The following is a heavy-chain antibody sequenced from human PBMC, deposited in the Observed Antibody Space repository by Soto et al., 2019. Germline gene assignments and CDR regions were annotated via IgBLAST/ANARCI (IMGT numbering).Heavy chain of an antibody. CDR3: AMGAAASGTENY. CDR1: GFTFSSYS. Sequence: EVQLVESGGGLVKPGGSLRLSCAASGFTFSSYSMNWVRQAPGKGLEWVSSISSSSSYIYYADSVKGRFPISRDNAKNSLYLQMNSLRAEDTAVYYCAMGAAASGTENYWGQGTLVTVSS. J-gene: IGHJ4*02. CDR2: ISSSSSYI. V-gene: IGHV3-21*01. D-gene: IGHD6-13*01.